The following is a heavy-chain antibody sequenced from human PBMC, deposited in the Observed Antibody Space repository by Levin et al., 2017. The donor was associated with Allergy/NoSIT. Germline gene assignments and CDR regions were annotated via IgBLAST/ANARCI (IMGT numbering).Heavy chain of an antibody. CDR2: ISSSSSYI. J-gene: IGHJ4*02. V-gene: IGHV3-21*01. CDR1: GFTFSSYS. CDR3: ARDDDHYDSSPIDY. D-gene: IGHD3-22*01. Sequence: GESLRLSCAASGFTFSSYSMNWVRQAPGKGLEWVSSISSSSSYIYYADSVKGRFTISRDNAKNSLYLQMNSLRAEDTAVYYCARDDDHYDSSPIDYWGQGTLVTVSS.